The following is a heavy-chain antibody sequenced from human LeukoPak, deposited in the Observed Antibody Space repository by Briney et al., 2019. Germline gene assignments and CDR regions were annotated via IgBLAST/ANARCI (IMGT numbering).Heavy chain of an antibody. CDR2: INPSTGGT. J-gene: IGHJ4*02. V-gene: IGHV1-2*02. CDR3: ARVGEYGSGSYLVY. Sequence: ASVKVSCKASGYTFTGYYIHWVRQAPGQGLEWMGWINPSTGGTNYAQKFQGRVTMTRDTSISTAYMELSRLRSDDTAVYFCARVGEYGSGSYLVYWGQGNPGHRLL. CDR1: GYTFTGYY. D-gene: IGHD3-10*01.